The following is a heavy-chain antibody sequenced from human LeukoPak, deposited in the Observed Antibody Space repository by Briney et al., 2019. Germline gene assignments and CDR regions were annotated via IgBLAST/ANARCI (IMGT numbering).Heavy chain of an antibody. D-gene: IGHD1-7*01. CDR3: ARWYNWNYALDY. Sequence: PGGSLRLSCAASGFTFDDYGMSWVRQAPGKGLEWVSGINWNGGSTGYADSVKGRFTISRDNAKNSLYLQMNSLRAEDTALYHCARWYNWNYALDYWGQGTLVTVSS. V-gene: IGHV3-20*01. J-gene: IGHJ4*02. CDR2: INWNGGST. CDR1: GFTFDDYG.